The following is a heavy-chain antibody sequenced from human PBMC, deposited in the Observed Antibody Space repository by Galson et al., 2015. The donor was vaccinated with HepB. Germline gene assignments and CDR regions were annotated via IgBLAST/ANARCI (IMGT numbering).Heavy chain of an antibody. Sequence: SLRLSCAASGFTFSSYSMNWVRQAPGKGLEWVSSISSSSSYIYYADSVKGRFTISRDNAKNSLYLQMNSLRAEDTAVYYCASAVDWNDEWDYWGQGTLVTVSS. CDR3: ASAVDWNDEWDY. D-gene: IGHD1-1*01. J-gene: IGHJ4*02. CDR2: ISSSSSYI. V-gene: IGHV3-21*01. CDR1: GFTFSSYS.